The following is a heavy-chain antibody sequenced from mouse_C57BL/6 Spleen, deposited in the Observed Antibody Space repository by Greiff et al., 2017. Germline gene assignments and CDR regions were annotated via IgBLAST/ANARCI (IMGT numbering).Heavy chain of an antibody. CDR1: GYSFTGYY. Sequence: EVQLQQSGPELVKPGASVKISCKASGYSFTGYYMNWVKQSPEKSLEWIGEINPSTGGTTYNQKFKAKATLTVDKSSSTAYMQLKSLTSEDSAVXYCARARLRGYYYSMDYWGQGTSVTVSS. J-gene: IGHJ4*01. CDR3: ARARLRGYYYSMDY. CDR2: INPSTGGT. D-gene: IGHD3-2*02. V-gene: IGHV1-42*01.